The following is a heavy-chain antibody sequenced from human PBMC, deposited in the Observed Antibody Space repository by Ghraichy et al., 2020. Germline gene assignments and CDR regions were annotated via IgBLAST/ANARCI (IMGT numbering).Heavy chain of an antibody. J-gene: IGHJ4*02. D-gene: IGHD4-17*01. Sequence: SVKVSCKASGGTFSSYAISWVRQAPGQGLEWMGGIIPIFGTANYAQKFQGRVTITADESTSTAYMELSSLRSEDTAVYYCARDEPDDYGDYGIRNWGQEPWSPSPQ. V-gene: IGHV1-69*13. CDR1: GGTFSSYA. CDR2: IIPIFGTA. CDR3: ARDEPDDYGDYGIRN.